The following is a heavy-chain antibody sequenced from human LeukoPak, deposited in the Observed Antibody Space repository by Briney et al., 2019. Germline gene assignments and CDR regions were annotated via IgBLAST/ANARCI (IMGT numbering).Heavy chain of an antibody. CDR2: IYYSGST. Sequence: PSETLSLTCTVSGGSISSYYWSWIRQPPGKGLEWIGYIYYSGSTNYNPSLKSRVTISVDTSKNQFSLKLSSVTAADTAVYYCARVGSKRGDAFDIWGQGTMVTVSS. CDR3: ARVGSKRGDAFDI. D-gene: IGHD3-10*01. J-gene: IGHJ3*02. CDR1: GGSISSYY. V-gene: IGHV4-59*01.